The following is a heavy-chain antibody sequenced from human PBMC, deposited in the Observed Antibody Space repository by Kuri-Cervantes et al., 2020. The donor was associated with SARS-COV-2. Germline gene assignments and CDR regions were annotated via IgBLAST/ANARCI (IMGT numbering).Heavy chain of an antibody. CDR3: ARDGGLHEGYSYGYIDY. J-gene: IGHJ4*02. CDR2: IYYSGST. D-gene: IGHD5-18*01. V-gene: IGHV4-59*11. CDR1: GGSISRHY. Sequence: SETLSLTCTVSGGSISRHYWSWIRQPPGKGLEWIGYIYYSGSTNYNPSLKSRVTISVDTSKNQFSLKLSSVTAADTAVYYCARDGGLHEGYSYGYIDYWGQGTLVTVSS.